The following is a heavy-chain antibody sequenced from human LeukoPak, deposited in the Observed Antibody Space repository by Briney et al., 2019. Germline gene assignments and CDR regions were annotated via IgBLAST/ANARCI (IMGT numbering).Heavy chain of an antibody. Sequence: AGGSLRLSCAASGFTFSSYGMHWVRQAPGKGLEWVAVISYDGSNKYYADSVKGRFTISRDNSKNTLYLQMNSLRAEDTAVYYCAKENTDCSGGSCYSGLGYWGQGILVTVSS. D-gene: IGHD2-15*01. CDR1: GFTFSSYG. J-gene: IGHJ4*02. CDR3: AKENTDCSGGSCYSGLGY. CDR2: ISYDGSNK. V-gene: IGHV3-30*18.